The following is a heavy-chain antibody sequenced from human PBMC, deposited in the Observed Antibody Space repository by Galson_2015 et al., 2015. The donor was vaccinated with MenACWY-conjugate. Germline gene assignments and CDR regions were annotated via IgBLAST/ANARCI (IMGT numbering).Heavy chain of an antibody. CDR3: ARLPRGITFIVVAP. CDR2: IYYSENT. CDR1: GGSINSDSYW. D-gene: IGHD3-22*01. V-gene: IGHV4-39*01. Sequence: ETLSLTCTVSGGSINSDSYWWAWIRQPPGKGLEWIGSIYYSENTHYNPSLESRVTMSVDTSKNQFSLKLRSVTASDTAVYYCARLPRGITFIVVAPWGQGTLVTVSS. J-gene: IGHJ5*02.